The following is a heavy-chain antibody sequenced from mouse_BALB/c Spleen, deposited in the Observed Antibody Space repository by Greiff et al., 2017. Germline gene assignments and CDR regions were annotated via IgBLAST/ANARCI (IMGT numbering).Heavy chain of an antibody. Sequence: VQLQESGAELARPGASVKMSCKASGYTFTSYTMHWVKQRPGQGLEWIGYINPSSGYTNYNQKFKDKATLTADKSSSTAYMQLSSLTSEDSAVYYCARRGLYYWYFDVWGAGTTVTVSS. V-gene: IGHV1-4*01. CDR3: ARRGLYYWYFDV. CDR2: INPSSGYT. CDR1: GYTFTSYT. J-gene: IGHJ1*01.